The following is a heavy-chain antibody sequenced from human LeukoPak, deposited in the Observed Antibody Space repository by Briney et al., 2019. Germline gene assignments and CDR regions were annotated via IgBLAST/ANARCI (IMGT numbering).Heavy chain of an antibody. CDR3: AKAMVRGVITPLNAFDI. CDR2: ISGSGGST. Sequence: PGGSLRLSCAASGFTFSSYAMSWVRQAPGKGLEWVSAISGSGGSTYYADSVKGRFTISRDNSKNTLYLRMNSLRAEGTAVYYCAKAMVRGVITPLNAFDIWGQGTMVTVSS. D-gene: IGHD3-10*01. J-gene: IGHJ3*02. V-gene: IGHV3-23*01. CDR1: GFTFSSYA.